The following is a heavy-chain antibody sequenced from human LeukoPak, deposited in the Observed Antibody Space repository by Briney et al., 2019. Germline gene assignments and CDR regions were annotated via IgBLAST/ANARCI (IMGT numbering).Heavy chain of an antibody. CDR2: IYYSGST. D-gene: IGHD3-3*01. J-gene: IGHJ6*02. CDR1: GGSFSGYY. V-gene: IGHV4-59*01. Sequence: SETLSLTCAVYGGSFSGYYWSWIRQPPGKGLEWIGYIYYSGSTNYNPSLKSRVTISVDTSKNQFSLKLSSVTAADTAVYYCARLRLEWLWEAGMDVWGQGTTVTVSS. CDR3: ARLRLEWLWEAGMDV.